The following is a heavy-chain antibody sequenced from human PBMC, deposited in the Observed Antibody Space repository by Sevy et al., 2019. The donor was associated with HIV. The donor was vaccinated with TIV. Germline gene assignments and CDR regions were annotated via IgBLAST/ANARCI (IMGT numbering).Heavy chain of an antibody. J-gene: IGHJ4*02. Sequence: GGSLRLSCAASGFTFSSYWMHWVRQAPGKGLVWVSRINSDGSSTSYADSVKGRFTISRDNAKNTLYLQMNSLRAEDTAVYYCARGSIVGANYLDYWGQGTLVTVSS. V-gene: IGHV3-74*01. CDR1: GFTFSSYW. CDR3: ARGSIVGANYLDY. D-gene: IGHD1-26*01. CDR2: INSDGSST.